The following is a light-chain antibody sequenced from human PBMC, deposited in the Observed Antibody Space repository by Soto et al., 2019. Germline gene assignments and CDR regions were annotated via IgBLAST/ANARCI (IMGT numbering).Light chain of an antibody. J-gene: IGKJ5*01. CDR2: PAS. CDR3: QQSFTTASIT. CDR1: QISNRN. Sequence: DIQMTQYPSSLSASVGDRVTITCRASQISNRNLSWFQHKPGKAPKLLIYPASSLQNGVPSRFRGGGSATEFTLSINSLQPEDFGTYYCQQSFTTASITFGQGTRLEIK. V-gene: IGKV1-39*01.